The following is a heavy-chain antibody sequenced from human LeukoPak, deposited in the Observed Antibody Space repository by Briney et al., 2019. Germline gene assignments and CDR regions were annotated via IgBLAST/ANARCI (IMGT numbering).Heavy chain of an antibody. CDR2: ITTNGGRT. D-gene: IGHD3-22*01. Sequence: GGSLRLSCAASGFTFASYGMSWVRQAPGKGLEWVSFITTNGGRTSYADSVEGRFTISRDNPRNTLYMQMNSLRDEDTAVYYCAIMHGYYDGTGYWIQWGQGTLVTVSS. CDR3: AIMHGYYDGTGYWIQ. V-gene: IGHV3-23*01. J-gene: IGHJ1*01. CDR1: GFTFASYG.